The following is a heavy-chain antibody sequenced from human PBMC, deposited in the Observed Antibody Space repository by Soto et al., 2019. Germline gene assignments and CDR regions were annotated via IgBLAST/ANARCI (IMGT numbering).Heavy chain of an antibody. CDR1: GFTFSSYA. CDR3: ARDAIYCTNGICYPPYYYYGMDV. J-gene: IGHJ6*02. CDR2: ISYDGSNE. Sequence: QVQLVESGGGVVQPGRSLRLSCAASGFTFSSYAMHWVRQAPGKGLEWVAVISYDGSNEYYADSVKGRFTISRDNSKNTPFLQMNSLRAEDTAVYYCARDAIYCTNGICYPPYYYYGMDVWGQGTTVTVSS. D-gene: IGHD2-8*01. V-gene: IGHV3-30-3*01.